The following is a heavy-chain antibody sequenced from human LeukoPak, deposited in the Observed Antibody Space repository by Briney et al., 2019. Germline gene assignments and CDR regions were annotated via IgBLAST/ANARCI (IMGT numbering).Heavy chain of an antibody. CDR1: GGSFSGYY. Sequence: SETLSLTCAVYGGSFSGYYWSWIRQPPGKGLEWIGEINHSGSTNYNPSLKSRVTISVDTSKNQFSLKLSSVTAADTAVYYCASPPTGPHDYGDYGYFDLWGRGTLVTVSS. V-gene: IGHV4-34*01. CDR3: ASPPTGPHDYGDYGYFDL. J-gene: IGHJ2*01. D-gene: IGHD4-17*01. CDR2: INHSGST.